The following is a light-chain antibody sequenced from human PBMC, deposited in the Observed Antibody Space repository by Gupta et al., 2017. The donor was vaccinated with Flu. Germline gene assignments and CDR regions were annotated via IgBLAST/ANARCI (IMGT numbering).Light chain of an antibody. CDR2: VSS. CDR3: QQDDNSPWT. CDR1: QTLINNY. Sequence: EILLTQSPGTLSLSPGERATLSCRASQTLINNYLAWYQQKPGQAPRLLIYVSSSRATGTPDRFSGSVSGTDFTLTISRLEPEDFAVYYCQQDDNSPWTFGQGTKVEIK. J-gene: IGKJ1*01. V-gene: IGKV3-20*01.